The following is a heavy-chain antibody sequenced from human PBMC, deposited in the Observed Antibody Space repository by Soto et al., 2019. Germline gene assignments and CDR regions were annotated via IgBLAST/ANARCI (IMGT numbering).Heavy chain of an antibody. CDR3: ARSRTSGWNYDAFDI. CDR2: IYPGDSDT. CDR1: GYSFTSYG. D-gene: IGHD6-19*01. J-gene: IGHJ3*02. V-gene: IGHV5-51*01. Sequence: GESLKISCKGSGYSFTSYGIGWVRQMTGKGLEWMGIIYPGDSDTRYSPSFQGQVTISADKSISTAYLQWSSLKASDTAMYYCARSRTSGWNYDAFDIWGQGTMVTVSS.